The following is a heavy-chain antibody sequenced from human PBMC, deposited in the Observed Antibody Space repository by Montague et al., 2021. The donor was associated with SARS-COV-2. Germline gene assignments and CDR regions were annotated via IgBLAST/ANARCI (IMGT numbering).Heavy chain of an antibody. CDR3: SRQGGPAGKHWFDP. CDR2: IHHSGTT. D-gene: IGHD2-2*01. CDR1: GGSVNGTSYY. V-gene: IGHV4-39*01. Sequence: SETLSLTCTVSGGSVNGTSYYWAWLRQPPGKGLEWLVNIHHSGTTFYNLSLKSRVTISVDTSQNEVSLKLNSVTAADTTVYYCSRQGGPAGKHWFDPWGQGTLVTVSS. J-gene: IGHJ5*02.